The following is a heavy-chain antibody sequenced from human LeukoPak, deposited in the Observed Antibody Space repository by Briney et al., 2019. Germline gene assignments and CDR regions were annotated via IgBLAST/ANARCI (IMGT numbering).Heavy chain of an antibody. CDR1: GFTVSSNY. CDR3: AGTDYGDYSTGYYGMDV. V-gene: IGHV3-66*01. J-gene: IGHJ6*02. Sequence: GGSLRLSCAASGFTVSSNYMSWVRQAPGKGLEWVSVIYSGGNTYYADSVKGRFTISRDNSKNTLYLQMNSLRAEDAAVYYCAGTDYGDYSTGYYGMDVWGQGTTVTVSS. CDR2: IYSGGNT. D-gene: IGHD4-17*01.